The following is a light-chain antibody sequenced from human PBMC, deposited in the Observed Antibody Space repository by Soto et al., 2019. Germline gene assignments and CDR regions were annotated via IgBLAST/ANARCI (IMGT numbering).Light chain of an antibody. J-gene: IGKJ5*01. V-gene: IGKV3D-20*01. CDR1: QSVSSSY. Sequence: EIVLTQSPGTLSLSPGERATLSCGAIQSVSSSYLAWYQQKPGLAPRLLIYDASSRATGIPDRFSGSGSGTDFTLTISRLEPEDFAVYYCQQYGSSPRITFGQGTRLEI. CDR2: DAS. CDR3: QQYGSSPRIT.